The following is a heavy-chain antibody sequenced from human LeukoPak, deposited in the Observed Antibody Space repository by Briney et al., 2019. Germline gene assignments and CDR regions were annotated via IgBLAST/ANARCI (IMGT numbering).Heavy chain of an antibody. V-gene: IGHV3-30*04. CDR1: GFTFSSYA. CDR3: ARESTPTYYYYYYMDV. Sequence: PGRSLRLSCAASGFTFSSYAMHWVRQAPGKGLEWVADISYDGSNKYYADSVKGRFTISRDNSKNTLYLQMNSLRAEDTAVYYCARESTPTYYYYYYMDVWGKGTTVTVSS. D-gene: IGHD5/OR15-5a*01. CDR2: ISYDGSNK. J-gene: IGHJ6*03.